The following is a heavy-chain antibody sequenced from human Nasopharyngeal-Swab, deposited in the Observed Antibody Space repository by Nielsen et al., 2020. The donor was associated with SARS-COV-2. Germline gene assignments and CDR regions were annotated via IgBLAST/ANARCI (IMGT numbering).Heavy chain of an antibody. D-gene: IGHD2-2*01. CDR3: ARDLGGGYCTTTNCPGS. CDR1: GFIVSSTY. Sequence: GESLKISCAVSGFIVSSTYMSWVRQAPGKGLEWVSVTEIGGTTHYADSVKGRFSISRDSSTNTLYLQMNNVRAEDTAVYYCARDLGGGYCTTTNCPGSWGQGTLVTVSS. CDR2: TEIGGTT. J-gene: IGHJ1*01. V-gene: IGHV3-53*01.